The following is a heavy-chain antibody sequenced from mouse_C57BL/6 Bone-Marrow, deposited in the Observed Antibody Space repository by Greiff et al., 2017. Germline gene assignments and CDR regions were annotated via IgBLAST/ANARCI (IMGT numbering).Heavy chain of an antibody. CDR2: IRSKSNNYAT. V-gene: IGHV10-1*01. D-gene: IGHD1-1*01. CDR3: VRWGYGSSYGFDY. CDR1: GFSFNTYA. J-gene: IGHJ2*01. Sequence: EVKVIESGGGLVQPKGSLKLSCAASGFSFNTYAMNWVRQAPGKGLEWVARIRSKSNNYATYYADSVKDRFTISRDDSESMLYLQMNNLKTEDTAMYYCVRWGYGSSYGFDYWGQGTTLTVSS.